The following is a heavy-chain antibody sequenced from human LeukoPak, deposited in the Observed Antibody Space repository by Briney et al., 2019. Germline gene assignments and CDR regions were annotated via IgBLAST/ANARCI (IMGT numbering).Heavy chain of an antibody. CDR1: GDSISSSSYY. CDR3: ARRRYYDSTGYLD. V-gene: IGHV4-39*01. CDR2: IYYRGST. J-gene: IGHJ1*01. D-gene: IGHD3-22*01. Sequence: SETLSLTCTISGDSISSSSYYWGWIRQPPGKGLEWIGDIYYRGSTYYNPSLKSRVSISIDTSNNQFSLTLNSVTAADTALYFCARRRYYDSTGYLDWDQGTLVTVSS.